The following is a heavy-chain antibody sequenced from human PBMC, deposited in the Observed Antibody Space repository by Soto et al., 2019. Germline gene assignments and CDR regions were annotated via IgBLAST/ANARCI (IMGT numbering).Heavy chain of an antibody. CDR3: AAYCYTMTCTHFHGYS. V-gene: IGHV3-7*03. J-gene: IGHJ5*02. D-gene: IGHD3-16*02. Sequence: GGSLRLSCSVSGFSFRDYWMSWVRQAPGKGLEWVANIKQDESDKYYVDSVKGRFTISRDNAKNALYLQMNSLRVEDTAVYYCAAYCYTMTCTHFHGYSWGQGTQVTVSS. CDR2: IKQDESDK. CDR1: GFSFRDYW.